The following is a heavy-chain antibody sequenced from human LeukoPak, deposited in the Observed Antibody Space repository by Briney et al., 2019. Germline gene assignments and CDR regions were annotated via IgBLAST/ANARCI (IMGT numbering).Heavy chain of an antibody. V-gene: IGHV5-51*01. J-gene: IGHJ4*02. Sequence: GESLTISCKGSGYSFFNYWIAWVRPMPGKGLEWMGIVCPGDSDTNCSLSFGGQVTISADKSISTAYLQWSSLKASGTAIYYCARRDMATRTPFDYWGQATRDTVSS. CDR2: VCPGDSDT. CDR3: ARRDMATRTPFDY. D-gene: IGHD5-24*01. CDR1: GYSFFNYW.